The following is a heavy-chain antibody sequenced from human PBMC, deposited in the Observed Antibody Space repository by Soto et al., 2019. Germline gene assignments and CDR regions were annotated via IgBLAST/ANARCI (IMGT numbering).Heavy chain of an antibody. CDR1: GGSVSSRSHF. D-gene: IGHD5-12*01. J-gene: IGHJ5*02. CDR3: ARYDAESGSNKLDP. CDR2: IYYTGNT. V-gene: IGHV4-61*01. Sequence: QVQLQESGPGVVKPSDTLSVTCTVSGGSVSSRSHFWSWIRQPPGGGLQWIGYIYYTGNTNYSPSLKSPAILSLDTSRNQFSLRLTSVTAADTAIYYCARYDAESGSNKLDPWGQGTLVTVSS.